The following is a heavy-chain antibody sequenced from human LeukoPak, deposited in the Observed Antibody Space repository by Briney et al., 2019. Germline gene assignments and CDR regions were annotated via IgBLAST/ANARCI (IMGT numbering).Heavy chain of an antibody. CDR1: GYTFTSYD. Sequence: ASVKVSCKASGYTFTSYDINWVRQATGQGLEWMGWMNPNSGNTGYAQKFQGRVTITRNTSISTAYMELSSLRSEDTAVYYCAREYNVDTAMVVFDAFDIWGQGTMVTVSS. CDR3: AREYNVDTAMVVFDAFDI. D-gene: IGHD5-18*01. CDR2: MNPNSGNT. V-gene: IGHV1-8*03. J-gene: IGHJ3*02.